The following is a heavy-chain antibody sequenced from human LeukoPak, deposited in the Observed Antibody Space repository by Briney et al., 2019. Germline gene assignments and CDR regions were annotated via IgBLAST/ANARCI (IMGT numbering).Heavy chain of an antibody. CDR1: GGSISSYY. J-gene: IGHJ4*02. V-gene: IGHV4-59*12. Sequence: SETLSLTCIVSGGSISSYYWSWIRQPPGKGLEWIGYIYYSGSTNYNPSLKSRVTISVDTSKNQFSLKLSSVTAADTAVYYCATRLVGATRSLVDYWGQGTLVTVSS. CDR2: IYYSGST. D-gene: IGHD1-26*01. CDR3: ATRLVGATRSLVDY.